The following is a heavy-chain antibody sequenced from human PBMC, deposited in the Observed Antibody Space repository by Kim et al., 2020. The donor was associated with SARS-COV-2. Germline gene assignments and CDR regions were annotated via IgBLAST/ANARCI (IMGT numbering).Heavy chain of an antibody. D-gene: IGHD4-17*01. J-gene: IGHJ6*02. V-gene: IGHV3-23*01. CDR2: ISGSGGST. CDR1: GFTFSSYA. CDR3: AKIGPHVPHDYGDYVFNYYYGMDF. Sequence: GGSLRLSCAASGFTFSSYAMSWVRQAPGKGLEWVSAISGSGGSTYYADSVKGRFTISRDNSKNTLYLQMNSLRAEDTAVYYCAKIGPHVPHDYGDYVFNYYYGMDFWGQGTTVTVSS.